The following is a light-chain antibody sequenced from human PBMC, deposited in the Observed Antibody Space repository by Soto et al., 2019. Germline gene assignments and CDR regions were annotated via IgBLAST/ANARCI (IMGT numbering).Light chain of an antibody. V-gene: IGLV2-14*01. J-gene: IGLJ1*01. CDR2: EVS. CDR3: SSYTSSSTHYV. Sequence: QSVLTQPASVSGFPGQSITISCTGTSSDVGGYNYVSWYQQHPGKAPKLMIYEVSNRPSGVSNRFSGSKSGNTASLTISGLQAEDEADYYCSSYTSSSTHYVFGTGTKLTVL. CDR1: SSDVGGYNY.